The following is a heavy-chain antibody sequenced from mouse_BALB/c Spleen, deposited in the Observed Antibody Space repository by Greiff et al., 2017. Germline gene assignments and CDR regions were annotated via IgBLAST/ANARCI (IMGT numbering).Heavy chain of an antibody. Sequence: VQRVESGPGLVAPSQSLSITCTVSGFSLTSYGVSWVRQPPGKGLEWLGVIWGDGSTNYHSALISRLSISKDNSTSQVFLKLNSLQTDDTATYYCAKPETARALYAMDYWGQGTSVTVSS. J-gene: IGHJ4*01. CDR2: IWGDGST. CDR3: AKPETARALYAMDY. CDR1: GFSLTSYG. D-gene: IGHD3-2*01. V-gene: IGHV2-3*01.